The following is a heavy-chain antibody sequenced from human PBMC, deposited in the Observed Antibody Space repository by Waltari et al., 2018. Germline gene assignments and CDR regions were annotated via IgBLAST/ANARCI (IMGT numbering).Heavy chain of an antibody. V-gene: IGHV4-4*07. CDR2: IYTSGST. CDR3: ARDLRYYDFWSGPDAFDI. J-gene: IGHJ3*02. Sequence: QVPLQESGPGLVKPSETLSLTCTVSGGSISSYYWSWIRQPAGKGLEWIGRIYTSGSTNYNPSLKSRVTMSVDTSKNQFSLKLSSVTAADTAVYYCARDLRYYDFWSGPDAFDIWGQGTMVTVSS. CDR1: GGSISSYY. D-gene: IGHD3-3*01.